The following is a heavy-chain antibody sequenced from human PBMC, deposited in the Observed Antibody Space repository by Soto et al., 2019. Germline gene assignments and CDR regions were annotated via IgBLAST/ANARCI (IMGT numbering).Heavy chain of an antibody. Sequence: SVKVSCKASGGTFSSYAISWVRQAPGQGLEWMGGVIPIFGTANYAQKFQGRVTITADESTSTAYMELSSLRSEDTAVYYCARDTYCSSTSCYPYYWGQGTLVTVSS. CDR2: VIPIFGTA. V-gene: IGHV1-69*13. CDR3: ARDTYCSSTSCYPYY. J-gene: IGHJ4*02. CDR1: GGTFSSYA. D-gene: IGHD2-2*01.